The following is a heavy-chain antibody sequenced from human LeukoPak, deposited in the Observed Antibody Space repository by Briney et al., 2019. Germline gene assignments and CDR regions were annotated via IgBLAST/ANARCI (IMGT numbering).Heavy chain of an antibody. CDR1: GFTFSSYA. CDR3: AKKIDVAAMGFNWFDP. Sequence: GGSLRLSCAASGFTFSSYAMSWVRQAPGKGLEWVSAISGSGGSTYYADSVKGRFTISRDNSKNTLYLQMNSLRAEDTAVYYCAKKIDVAAMGFNWFDPWGQGTLVTVSS. CDR2: ISGSGGST. V-gene: IGHV3-23*01. J-gene: IGHJ5*02. D-gene: IGHD5-18*01.